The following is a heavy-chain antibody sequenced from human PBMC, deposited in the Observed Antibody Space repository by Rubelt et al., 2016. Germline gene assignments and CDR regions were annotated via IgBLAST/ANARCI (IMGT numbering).Heavy chain of an antibody. J-gene: IGHJ4*02. D-gene: IGHD6-19*01. Sequence: QVQLQQWGAGLLKPSETLSLTCAVYGGSFSGYYWSWIRQPPGKGLEWIGEINHCGSTNYNPSLKSRVTISVDTSKNQFAWKLSSVTAADTAVYYCARGRAVAGALDYWGQGTLVTVSS. CDR2: INHCGST. CDR3: ARGRAVAGALDY. V-gene: IGHV4-34*01. CDR1: GGSFSGYY.